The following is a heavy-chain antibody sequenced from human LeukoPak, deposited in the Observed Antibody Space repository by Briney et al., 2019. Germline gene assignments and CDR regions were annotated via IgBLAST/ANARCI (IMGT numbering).Heavy chain of an antibody. D-gene: IGHD6-6*01. CDR1: GGSFSGYY. CDR2: INHSEST. J-gene: IGHJ4*02. V-gene: IGHV4-34*01. Sequence: PSETLSLTCAVYGGSFSGYYWSWIRQPPGKGLEWIGEINHSESTNHNPSLKSRVTISVDTSKNQFSLKLSSVTAADTAVYYCASRGVSIAEDFDYWGQGTLVTVSS. CDR3: ASRGVSIAEDFDY.